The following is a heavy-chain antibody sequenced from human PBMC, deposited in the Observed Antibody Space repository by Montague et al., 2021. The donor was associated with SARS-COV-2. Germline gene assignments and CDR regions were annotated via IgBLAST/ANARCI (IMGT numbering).Heavy chain of an antibody. V-gene: IGHV4-61*02. J-gene: IGHJ6*02. CDR2: IYTNGGT. Sequence: TLSLTCTVSGGSISSGRFYWSWIRQPAGKRLECIGRIYTNGGTNYHPSLKSRVTISIDTSKNQSSLRLSSVTAADTAVYSCARWDYDVWSCSSRGLAVWGQGTTVTVSS. D-gene: IGHD3-3*01. CDR1: GGSISSGRFY. CDR3: ARWDYDVWSCSSRGLAV.